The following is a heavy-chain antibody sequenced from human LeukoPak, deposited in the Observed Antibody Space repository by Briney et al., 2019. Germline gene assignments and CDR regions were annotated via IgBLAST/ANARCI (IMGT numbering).Heavy chain of an antibody. Sequence: GDSLKISCKASGYTFTSYWITWVRQMPGKGLEWMGIIYPSDSDTRYSPSFQGQVTISAGKSISTAYLQWSSLRASDTAMYYCARHRLLTTALDYWGQGTLVTVSS. CDR1: GYTFTSYW. D-gene: IGHD4-17*01. V-gene: IGHV5-51*01. J-gene: IGHJ4*02. CDR2: IYPSDSDT. CDR3: ARHRLLTTALDY.